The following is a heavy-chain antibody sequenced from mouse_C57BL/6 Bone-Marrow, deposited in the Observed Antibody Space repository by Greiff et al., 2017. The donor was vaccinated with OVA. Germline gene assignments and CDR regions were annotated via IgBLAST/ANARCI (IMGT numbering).Heavy chain of an antibody. J-gene: IGHJ2*01. CDR3: ARSDPLDY. CDR1: GYAFTNYL. Sequence: VQLQQSGAELVRPGTSVKVSCKASGYAFTNYLIEWVKQRPGQGLEWIGVINPGSGGTNYNEKFKGKATLTADKSSSTAYMQLSSLTSEDSAVYYCARSDPLDYWGQGTTLTVSS. CDR2: INPGSGGT. V-gene: IGHV1-54*01.